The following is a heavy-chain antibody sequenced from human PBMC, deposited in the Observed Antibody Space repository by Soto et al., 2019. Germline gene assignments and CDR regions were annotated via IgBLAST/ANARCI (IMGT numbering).Heavy chain of an antibody. CDR1: GFTFSSYG. D-gene: IGHD6-19*01. CDR2: MYYDGSDE. Sequence: PGGSLRLSCAASGFTFSSYGMHWVRQAPGKGLEWVAVMYYDGSDEYYADSVKGRFTISRDNSKNTLYLQMNGLRAEDTGIYYCAKDYSSTSYGINYWGQGTLVTVSS. J-gene: IGHJ4*02. CDR3: AKDYSSTSYGINY. V-gene: IGHV3-33*03.